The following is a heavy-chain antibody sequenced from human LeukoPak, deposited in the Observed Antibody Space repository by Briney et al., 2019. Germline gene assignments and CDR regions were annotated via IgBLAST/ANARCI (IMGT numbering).Heavy chain of an antibody. CDR2: ISAYNGNT. V-gene: IGHV1-18*01. D-gene: IGHD6-13*01. CDR1: GYTFTSYG. Sequence: GASVKVSCKASGYTFTSYGISWVRQAPGQGLEWMGWISAYNGNTNYAQRLQGRVTMTTDTSTSTAYMELRSLRSDDTAVYYCARAVDSSSWYGEAWFDPWGQGTLVTVSS. CDR3: ARAVDSSSWYGEAWFDP. J-gene: IGHJ5*02.